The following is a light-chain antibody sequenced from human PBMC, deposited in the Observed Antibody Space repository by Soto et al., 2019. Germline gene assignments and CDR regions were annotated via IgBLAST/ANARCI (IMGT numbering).Light chain of an antibody. CDR1: SSDVGAYKY. Sequence: QSALTQPPSASGSPGQSVTISCTGTSSDVGAYKYVSWYQQHPGKAPKLMIYDVSKRPSGVPDRFSGSKSGNTASLTISGLQAEDEADYYCCSYAGSYTYVFGTGTKLTVL. CDR2: DVS. J-gene: IGLJ1*01. V-gene: IGLV2-11*01. CDR3: CSYAGSYTYV.